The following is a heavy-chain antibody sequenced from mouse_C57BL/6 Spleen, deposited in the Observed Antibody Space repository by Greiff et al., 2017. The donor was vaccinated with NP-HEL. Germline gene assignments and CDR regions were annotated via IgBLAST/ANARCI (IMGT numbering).Heavy chain of an antibody. CDR3: ARRQRGLFAY. J-gene: IGHJ3*01. CDR2: ISGGGGNT. V-gene: IGHV5-9*01. D-gene: IGHD6-1*01. Sequence: EVMLVESGGGLVKPGGSLKLSCAASGFTFSSYTMPWVRQTPEKRLEWVATISGGGGNTYYPDSVKGRFTISRDNANDNLYLQMSRRRSEDTALYYCARRQRGLFAYWGQGTLVTVSA. CDR1: GFTFSSYT.